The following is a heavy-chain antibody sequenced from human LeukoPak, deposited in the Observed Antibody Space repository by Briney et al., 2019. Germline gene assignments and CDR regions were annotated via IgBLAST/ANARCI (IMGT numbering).Heavy chain of an antibody. J-gene: IGHJ6*03. CDR1: RGTFSSYA. CDR3: ARDEELYCSGGSCPQAPTYYYMDV. CDR2: IIPIFGTA. Sequence: ASVKVSCKASRGTFSSYAISWVRQAPGQGLEWMGGIIPIFGTANYAQKFQGRVTITTDESTSTAYMELSSLRSEDTAVYYCARDEELYCSGGSCPQAPTYYYMDVWGKGTTVTVSS. D-gene: IGHD2-15*01. V-gene: IGHV1-69*05.